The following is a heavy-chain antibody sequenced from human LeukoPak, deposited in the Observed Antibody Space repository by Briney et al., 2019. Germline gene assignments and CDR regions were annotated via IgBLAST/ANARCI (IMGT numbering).Heavy chain of an antibody. CDR3: ARHFYCSSTSCYSQGYFDY. Sequence: GESLKISCKGSGYSFTSYWIGWVRQMPGKGLEWMGIIYPGDSDTRYSPSFQGQVTISADKSISTAYLRWSSLKASDTAMYYCARHFYCSSTSCYSQGYFDYWGQGTRVTVSS. CDR1: GYSFTSYW. V-gene: IGHV5-51*01. CDR2: IYPGDSDT. D-gene: IGHD2-2*01. J-gene: IGHJ4*02.